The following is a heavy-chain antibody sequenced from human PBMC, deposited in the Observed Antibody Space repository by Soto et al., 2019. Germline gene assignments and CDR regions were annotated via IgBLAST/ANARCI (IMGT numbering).Heavy chain of an antibody. CDR3: ARDRAPDSDSHGCNL. CDR1: EFILSTYY. D-gene: IGHD5-18*01. CDR2: IKHDGSER. V-gene: IGHV3-7*04. J-gene: IGHJ4*02. Sequence: EVQLVESGGGLVQPGGSLTLSCAASEFILSTYYMTWVRQAPGKRLEWVANIKHDGSERDYVDSMKAGFNISRDNAKKALYLQMSNRRADDTFVYFCARDRAPDSDSHGCNLWGQGTLVTVSS.